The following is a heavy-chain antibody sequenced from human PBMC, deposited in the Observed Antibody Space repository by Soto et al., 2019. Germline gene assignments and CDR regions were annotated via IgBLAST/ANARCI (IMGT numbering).Heavy chain of an antibody. J-gene: IGHJ4*02. Sequence: ASVKVSCKASGYTFTVYYMHWVRQAPGQGLEWMGWINPNSGGTNYAQKFQGWVTMTRDTSISTAYMELSRLRSDDTAVYYCARGYCSGGSCYFDYWGQGTLVTVSS. CDR3: ARGYCSGGSCYFDY. D-gene: IGHD2-15*01. CDR1: GYTFTVYY. V-gene: IGHV1-2*04. CDR2: INPNSGGT.